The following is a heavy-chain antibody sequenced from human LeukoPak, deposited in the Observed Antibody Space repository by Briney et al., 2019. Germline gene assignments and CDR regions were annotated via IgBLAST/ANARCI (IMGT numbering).Heavy chain of an antibody. CDR1: GFTFSSYW. CDR2: INSDGSST. Sequence: PGGSLRLSCAASGFTFSSYWMHWVRRAPGKGLVWVSRINSDGSSTNYADSVKGRFTISRDNAKNTLYLQMNSLRAEDTAVYYCAKCTSYYDILTGGDYWGQGTLVTVSS. J-gene: IGHJ4*02. CDR3: AKCTSYYDILTGGDY. V-gene: IGHV3-74*01. D-gene: IGHD3-9*01.